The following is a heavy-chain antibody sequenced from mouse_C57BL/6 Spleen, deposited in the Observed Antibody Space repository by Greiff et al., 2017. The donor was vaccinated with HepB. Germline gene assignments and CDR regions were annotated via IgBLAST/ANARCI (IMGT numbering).Heavy chain of an antibody. J-gene: IGHJ2*01. V-gene: IGHV6-3*01. CDR1: GFTFSNYW. CDR2: IRVKSDNYAT. Sequence: EVKLQESGGGLVQPGGSMKLSCGASGFTFSNYWMNWVRQSPEKGLEWVAQIRVKSDNYATHYAESVKGRFTISRDDSKSSVYLQMNNLRDEDTGIYYCNYYDYAVLDYWGQGTTLTVSS. D-gene: IGHD2-4*01. CDR3: NYYDYAVLDY.